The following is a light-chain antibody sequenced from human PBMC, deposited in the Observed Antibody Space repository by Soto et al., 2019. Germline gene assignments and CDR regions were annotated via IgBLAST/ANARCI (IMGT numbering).Light chain of an antibody. CDR3: LQRSNWPRT. CDR1: QSVSSS. CDR2: DAS. J-gene: IGKJ3*01. V-gene: IGKV3-11*01. Sequence: EIVLTQTPATLSLSPGERATLSCKASQSVSSSLDWYQQKPGQAPRLIMYDASSRATGIPARFSGSGSGTDFTLTISSLEPEDFAVYYCLQRSNWPRTFGPGTKVDIK.